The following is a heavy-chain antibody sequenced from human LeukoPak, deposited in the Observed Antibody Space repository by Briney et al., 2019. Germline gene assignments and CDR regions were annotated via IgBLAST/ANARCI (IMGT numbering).Heavy chain of an antibody. CDR1: GGSISSSSYY. CDR3: ARGGQRTVTTYWFDP. CDR2: IYYSGST. D-gene: IGHD4-17*01. V-gene: IGHV4-39*07. J-gene: IGHJ5*02. Sequence: PSETLSLTCTVSGGSISSSSYYWGWIRQPPGKGLEWIGTIYYSGSTYYNPSLKSRVTISVDTSKNQFSLKLSSVTAADTAVYYCARGGQRTVTTYWFDPWGQGTLVTVSS.